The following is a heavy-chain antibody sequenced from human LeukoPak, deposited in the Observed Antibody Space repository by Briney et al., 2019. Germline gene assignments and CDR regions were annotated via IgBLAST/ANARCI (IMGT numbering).Heavy chain of an antibody. CDR1: GGTFSSYT. D-gene: IGHD2-2*01. J-gene: IGHJ4*02. CDR3: ARRGPPLCSSTSCYFDTFDY. Sequence: ASVKVSCKASGGTFSSYTISWVRQAPGQGLEWMGRIIPILGIANYAQKFQGRVTITADKSTSTAYMELSSLRSEDTAVYYCARRGPPLCSSTSCYFDTFDYWGQGTLVTVSS. CDR2: IIPILGIA. V-gene: IGHV1-69*02.